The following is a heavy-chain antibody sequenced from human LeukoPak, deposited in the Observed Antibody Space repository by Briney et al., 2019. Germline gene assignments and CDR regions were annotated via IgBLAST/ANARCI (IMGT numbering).Heavy chain of an antibody. Sequence: GGSLRLSCAASGFTFSSYAMSWVRQAPGKGLKWVSAISGSGGSTYYADSVKGRFTISRDNSKNTLYLQMNSLRAEDTAVYYCAKDRAQAEGVFDYWGQGTLVTVSS. J-gene: IGHJ4*02. CDR1: GFTFSSYA. V-gene: IGHV3-23*01. D-gene: IGHD3-10*01. CDR3: AKDRAQAEGVFDY. CDR2: ISGSGGST.